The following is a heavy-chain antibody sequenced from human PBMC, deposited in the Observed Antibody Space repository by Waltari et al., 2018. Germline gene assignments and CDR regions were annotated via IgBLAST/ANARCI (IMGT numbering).Heavy chain of an antibody. CDR2: ISFRGTT. CDR3: ARTYLYYGSGRSELDY. V-gene: IGHV4-34*01. J-gene: IGHJ4*02. Sequence: QVRLEQWGADLLKPSETLSLTCAIYSGSFNAYFWTWIRQSPGGGLEGIGDISFRGTTNYNPSLESRVSMSVDVSKNQFSLKLTSVTAADTAVYYCARTYLYYGSGRSELDYWGRGTLVTVSS. CDR1: SGSFNAYF. D-gene: IGHD3-10*01.